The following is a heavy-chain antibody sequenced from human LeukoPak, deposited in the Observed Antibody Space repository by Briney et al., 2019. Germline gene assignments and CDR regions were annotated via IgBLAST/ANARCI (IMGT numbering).Heavy chain of an antibody. CDR3: ARVRAHYDSSGYYW. CDR2: IIPIFGTA. V-gene: IGHV1-69*06. Sequence: ASVKVSCKASGGTFSSYAISWVRQAPGQGLEWMGGIIPIFGTANYAQKFQGRVTITADKSTSTAYMELSSLRSEDTAVYYCARVRAHYDSSGYYWWGQGTLVTVSS. J-gene: IGHJ4*02. D-gene: IGHD3-22*01. CDR1: GGTFSSYA.